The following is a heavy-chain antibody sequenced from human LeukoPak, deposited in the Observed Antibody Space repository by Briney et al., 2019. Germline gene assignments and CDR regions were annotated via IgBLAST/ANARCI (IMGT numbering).Heavy chain of an antibody. D-gene: IGHD1-26*01. J-gene: IGHJ4*02. CDR2: INYSGTT. CDR1: GGSISTNNYH. CDR3: ARRPLVGTTPFDS. V-gene: IGHV4-39*07. Sequence: SETLSLTCTVSGGSISTNNYHWGWLRQPPGKGLEWLTSINYSGTTYYNPSLQSRVTISVETSKKQFSLKLRFVNAADTAVYYCARRPLVGTTPFDSWGQGTLVTVSS.